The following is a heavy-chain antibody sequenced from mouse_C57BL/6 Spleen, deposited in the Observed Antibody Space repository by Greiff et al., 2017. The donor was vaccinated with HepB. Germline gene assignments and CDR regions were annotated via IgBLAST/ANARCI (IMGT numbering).Heavy chain of an antibody. CDR3: ARSTVVATTDY. CDR1: GYSFTGYF. J-gene: IGHJ2*01. Sequence: VQLKESGPELVKPGDSVKISCKASGYSFTGYFMNWVMQSHGKSLEWIGRINPYNGDTFYNQKFKGKATLTVDKSSSTAHMELRSLTSEDSAVYYCARSTVVATTDYWGQGTTLTVSS. V-gene: IGHV1-20*01. D-gene: IGHD1-1*01. CDR2: INPYNGDT.